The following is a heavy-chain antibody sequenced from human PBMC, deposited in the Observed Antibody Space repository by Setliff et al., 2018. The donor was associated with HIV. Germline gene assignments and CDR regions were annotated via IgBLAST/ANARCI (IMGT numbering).Heavy chain of an antibody. CDR3: ARESDDGNFLGWFDP. CDR2: ISTNTGDP. J-gene: IGHJ5*02. CDR1: GYNFTSYG. Sequence: VSCKASGYNFTSYGMNWVRQAPGQGLEWMGRISTNTGDPMYAQGFTGRFVFSLDITVNTAYLQISSLKTEDTAVYYCARESDDGNFLGWFDPWGQGTLVTVSS. V-gene: IGHV7-4-1*01. D-gene: IGHD1-26*01.